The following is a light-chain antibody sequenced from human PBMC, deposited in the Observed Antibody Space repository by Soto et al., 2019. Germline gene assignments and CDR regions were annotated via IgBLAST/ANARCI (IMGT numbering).Light chain of an antibody. CDR3: HQRQSWPRT. CDR2: LAS. CDR1: QAVNTR. J-gene: IGKJ1*01. Sequence: EIVLTQSPATLSSFPGDRVTLSCRASQAVNTRLAWYQHRPGQAPRLLIYLASNRAAGVPARFSGRGSGTDFTLTISDVEPEDFAVYYCHQRQSWPRTFGQGNTVDI. V-gene: IGKV3-11*01.